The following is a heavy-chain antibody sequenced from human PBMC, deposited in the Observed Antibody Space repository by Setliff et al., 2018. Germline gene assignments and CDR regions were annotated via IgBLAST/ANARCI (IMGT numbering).Heavy chain of an antibody. V-gene: IGHV4-59*01. CDR1: GGSISPYF. J-gene: IGHJ6*02. CDR2: IYHNGNT. Sequence: SETLSLTCTVSGGSISPYFWSWIRQPPGKGLEWIGYIYHNGNTNFNPSLKSRVNMSVDTSKNQFVLNLKAVTAADTAVYYCARDRKAYSYGLDVWGQGTTVTVSS. CDR3: ARDRKAYSYGLDV.